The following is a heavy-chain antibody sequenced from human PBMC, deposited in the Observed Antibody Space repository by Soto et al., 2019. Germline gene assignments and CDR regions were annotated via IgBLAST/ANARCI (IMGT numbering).Heavy chain of an antibody. V-gene: IGHV1-18*01. CDR3: AREGVAPYYYFFDY. J-gene: IGHJ4*02. D-gene: IGHD1-26*01. Sequence: ASVKVSCKASGYTFTRSGISWVRQAPGQGLEWMGWISTYNGDTNYAQTFQGRVTMTTDTSTSTVYMELRSLRSDDTAVYYCAREGVAPYYYFFDYWGQGTQVTVSS. CDR2: ISTYNGDT. CDR1: GYTFTRSG.